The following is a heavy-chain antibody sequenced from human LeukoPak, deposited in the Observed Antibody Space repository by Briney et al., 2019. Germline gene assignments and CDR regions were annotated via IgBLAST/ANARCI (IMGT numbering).Heavy chain of an antibody. V-gene: IGHV3-30*18. D-gene: IGHD6-13*01. J-gene: IGHJ4*02. CDR3: AKAIGYSSSWYFDY. CDR1: GFTFSSYG. Sequence: GGSVRLSCAASGFTFSSYGMHWVRQAPGKGLEWVAVISYDGSNKYYADSVKGRFTISRDNSKNTLYLQMNSLRAEDTAVYYCAKAIGYSSSWYFDYWGQGTLVTVSS. CDR2: ISYDGSNK.